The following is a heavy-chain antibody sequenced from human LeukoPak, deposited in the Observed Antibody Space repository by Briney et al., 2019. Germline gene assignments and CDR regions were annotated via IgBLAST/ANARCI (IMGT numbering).Heavy chain of an antibody. CDR3: ARPTRANNAAFDI. D-gene: IGHD2-8*01. J-gene: IGHJ3*02. CDR2: IYPGDSDT. CDR1: GYSFTSYW. Sequence: GESLKISCQGSGYSFTSYWIGWVRQMPGKGLEWMGIIYPGDSDTKYSPSFQGQVTISADKSISTAYLQWHSLKASDTAMYYCARPTRANNAAFDIWGQGTMVTVSS. V-gene: IGHV5-51*01.